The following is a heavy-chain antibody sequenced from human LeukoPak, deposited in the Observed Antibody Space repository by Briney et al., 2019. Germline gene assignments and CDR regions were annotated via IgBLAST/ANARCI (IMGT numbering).Heavy chain of an antibody. CDR2: IYYSGST. V-gene: IGHV4-59*01. J-gene: IGHJ2*01. CDR3: ARESKFSPLPRYFDL. Sequence: PSETLSLTCAVYGGPFSGYYWSWIRQPPGKGLEWIGYIYYSGSTNYNPSLKSRVTISVDTSKNQFSLKLSSVTAADTAVYYCARESKFSPLPRYFDLWGRGTLVTVSS. CDR1: GGPFSGYY. D-gene: IGHD2-15*01.